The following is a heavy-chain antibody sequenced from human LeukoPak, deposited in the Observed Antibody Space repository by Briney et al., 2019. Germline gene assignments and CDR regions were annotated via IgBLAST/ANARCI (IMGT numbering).Heavy chain of an antibody. CDR1: GYTFTAYY. Sequence: ASVKVAGKASGYTFTAYYIHWVRQAPGQGLEWMGWIDTNTGATKYAQKFQGRVTITRDTSTGTAYMELSSLISGDTALYYCASEAFCAGGSCNVQRVASWDPGTLVTVSS. CDR3: ASEAFCAGGSCNVQRVAS. V-gene: IGHV1-2*02. CDR2: IDTNTGAT. J-gene: IGHJ4*02. D-gene: IGHD2-8*02.